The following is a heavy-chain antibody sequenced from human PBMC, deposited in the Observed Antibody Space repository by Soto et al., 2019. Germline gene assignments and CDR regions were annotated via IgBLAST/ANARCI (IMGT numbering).Heavy chain of an antibody. V-gene: IGHV3-21*01. D-gene: IGHD3-3*01. CDR1: GFTFSSYS. CDR2: ISSSSSYI. J-gene: IGHJ4*02. CDR3: ARDVKSITIFGVVIDS. Sequence: ESGGGLVKPGGSLRLSCAASGFTFSSYSMNWVRQAPGKGLEWVSSISSSSSYIYYADSVKGRFTISRDNAKNSLYLQMNSLRAEDTAVYYCARDVKSITIFGVVIDSWGQGTLVTVSS.